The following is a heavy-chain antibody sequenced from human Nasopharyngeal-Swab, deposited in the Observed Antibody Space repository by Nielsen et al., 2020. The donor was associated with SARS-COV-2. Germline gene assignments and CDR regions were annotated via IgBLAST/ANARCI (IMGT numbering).Heavy chain of an antibody. CDR1: GFTFSSYA. Sequence: GESLKISCAASGFTFSSYAMHWVRQAPGKGLEWVAVISYDGSNKYYADSVKGRFTISRDNSKNTLYLQMNGLRAEDTAVYYCARERGGSYSLPEESFDYWGQGTLVTVSS. D-gene: IGHD1-26*01. CDR2: ISYDGSNK. J-gene: IGHJ4*02. CDR3: ARERGGSYSLPEESFDY. V-gene: IGHV3-30*04.